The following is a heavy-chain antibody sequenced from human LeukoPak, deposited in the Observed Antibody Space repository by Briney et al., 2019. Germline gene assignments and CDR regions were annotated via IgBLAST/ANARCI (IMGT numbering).Heavy chain of an antibody. CDR2: INHNGNVN. J-gene: IGHJ6*02. Sequence: GGSLRLSCAASGFTFSSYAMNWARQAPGKGLEWVASINHNGNVNYYADSVKGRFTISRDNAKNSLYLQMSNLRAEDTAVYFCARGGGLDVWGQGATVTVSS. V-gene: IGHV3-7*03. CDR3: ARGGGLDV. CDR1: GFTFSSYA. D-gene: IGHD3-16*01.